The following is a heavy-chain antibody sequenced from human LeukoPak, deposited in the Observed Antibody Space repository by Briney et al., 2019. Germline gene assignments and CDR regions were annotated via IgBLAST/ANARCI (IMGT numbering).Heavy chain of an antibody. CDR3: ARDVNDAFDI. V-gene: IGHV1-2*06. CDR2: INPNSGGT. Sequence: GASVKVSCKASGYTFTGYYMHWVRQAPGQGLEWMGRINPNSGGTNYAQKFQGRVTMTRDTSISTVYMEVSSLRSDDTAVYYCARDVNDAFDIWGQGTMVTVSS. CDR1: GYTFTGYY. J-gene: IGHJ3*02.